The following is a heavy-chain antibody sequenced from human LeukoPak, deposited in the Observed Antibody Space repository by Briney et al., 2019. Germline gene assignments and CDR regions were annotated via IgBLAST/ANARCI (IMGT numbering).Heavy chain of an antibody. CDR3: ARGGSSSYFDY. CDR1: GCTFSSYT. Sequence: GSSVKVSCKASGCTFSSYTISWVRQAPGQGLEWMGGIIPIFGAANYSHKFQGRGTITTDESTSTAYTELSSLTPEDTAVHYCARGGSSSYFDYWGQGTLVTVSS. D-gene: IGHD3-10*01. CDR2: IIPIFGAA. J-gene: IGHJ4*02. V-gene: IGHV1-69*05.